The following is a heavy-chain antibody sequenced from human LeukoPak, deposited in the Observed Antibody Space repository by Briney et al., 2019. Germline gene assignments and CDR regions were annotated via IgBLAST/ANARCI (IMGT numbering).Heavy chain of an antibody. J-gene: IGHJ4*02. D-gene: IGHD1-1*01. CDR2: MSSRGYPT. Sequence: GGSLRLSCLASGFTFSDYYMSWARQAPGKGLEWISYMSSRGYPTYYAESVKGRFTISRDNAKNTLYLQMHSLRADDTAVYFCARVGIALTSPFDYWGLGTLVAVSS. CDR1: GFTFSDYY. CDR3: ARVGIALTSPFDY. V-gene: IGHV3-11*01.